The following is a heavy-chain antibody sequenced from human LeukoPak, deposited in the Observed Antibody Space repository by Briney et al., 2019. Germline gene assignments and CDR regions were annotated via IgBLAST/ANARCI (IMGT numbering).Heavy chain of an antibody. CDR1: GFTFSSYA. J-gene: IGHJ6*03. D-gene: IGHD6-13*01. CDR2: ISGSGGST. Sequence: GGSLRLSCAASGFTFSSYAMSWVRQAPGKGLEWVSAISGSGGSTYYADSVKGRFTISRDNSENTLYLQMNSLRAEDMAVYYCAKNPYSSSGYYMDVWGKGTTVTVSS. CDR3: AKNPYSSSGYYMDV. V-gene: IGHV3-23*01.